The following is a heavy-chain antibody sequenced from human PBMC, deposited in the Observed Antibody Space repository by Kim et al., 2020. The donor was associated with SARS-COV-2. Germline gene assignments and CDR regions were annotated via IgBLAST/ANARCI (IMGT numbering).Heavy chain of an antibody. D-gene: IGHD3-10*01. V-gene: IGHV3-73*01. J-gene: IGHJ4*02. Sequence: AGSVKGRSTSSRDDSKNTAYLQMNSLKTEDTAVYYCTSRVTMVRGVVDYWGQGTLVTVSS. CDR3: TSRVTMVRGVVDY.